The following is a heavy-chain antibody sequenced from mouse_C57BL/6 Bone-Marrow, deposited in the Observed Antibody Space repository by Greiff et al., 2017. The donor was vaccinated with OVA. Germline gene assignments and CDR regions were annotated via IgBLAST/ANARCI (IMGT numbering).Heavy chain of an antibody. D-gene: IGHD1-1*01. J-gene: IGHJ1*03. CDR2: IYPGSGST. V-gene: IGHV1-55*01. CDR3: APYYYGSSPDYFDV. Sequence: QVQLQQPGAELVKPGASVKMSCKASGYTFTSYWITWVKQRPGQGLEWIGDIYPGSGSTNYNEKFKSKATLTVDTSSSTAYMQLSSLTSEDSAVYYCAPYYYGSSPDYFDVWGTGTTVTVSS. CDR1: GYTFTSYW.